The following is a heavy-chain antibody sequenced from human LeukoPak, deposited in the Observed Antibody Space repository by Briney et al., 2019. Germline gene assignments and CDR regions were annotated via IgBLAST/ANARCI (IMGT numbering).Heavy chain of an antibody. CDR1: GFTFSSYG. CDR2: IWHDGSNK. J-gene: IGHJ4*02. CDR3: AKAAGYSSGWPFEY. Sequence: GGSLRLSCAASGFTFSSYGIRWVRQAPGKGLEWVAVIWHDGSNKYYADSVKGRFTISRDNSKNTLYLQMNSLRAEDTAVYYCAKAAGYSSGWPFEYWGQGTLVTVSS. V-gene: IGHV3-33*06. D-gene: IGHD6-19*01.